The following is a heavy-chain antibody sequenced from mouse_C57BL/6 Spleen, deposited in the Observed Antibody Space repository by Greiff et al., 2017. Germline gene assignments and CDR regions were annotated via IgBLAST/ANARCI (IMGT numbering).Heavy chain of an antibody. V-gene: IGHV1-69*01. J-gene: IGHJ4*01. CDR1: GYTFTSYW. Sequence: QVQLQQPGAELVMPGASVKLSCKASGYTFTSYWMHWVKQRPGQGLEWIGEIDPSDSYTNYNQKFKGKSTLTVDKSSSTAYMQLSRLTSEDSAVYYCARRAIYYDMDDGGQGTSVTVSS. CDR3: ARRAIYYDMDD. CDR2: IDPSDSYT.